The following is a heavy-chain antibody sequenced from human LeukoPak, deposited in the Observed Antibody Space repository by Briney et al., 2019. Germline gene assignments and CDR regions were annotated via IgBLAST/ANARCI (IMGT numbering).Heavy chain of an antibody. Sequence: ASVKVSCKASGYTFTSYDINWVRQATGQGLEWMGWIYPSSGDIDYSHIFEGRVTMTRDTSISTAYMELSRLRSDDTAVYYCARAAIAVAGDYNYHYMDVWGKGTTVTVSS. CDR1: GYTFTSYD. J-gene: IGHJ6*03. CDR3: ARAAIAVAGDYNYHYMDV. V-gene: IGHV1-2*07. D-gene: IGHD6-19*01. CDR2: IYPSSGDI.